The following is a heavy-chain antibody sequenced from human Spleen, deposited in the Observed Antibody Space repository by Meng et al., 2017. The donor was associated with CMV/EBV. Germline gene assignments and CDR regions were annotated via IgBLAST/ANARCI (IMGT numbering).Heavy chain of an antibody. Sequence: GGSLRLSCAASGFTFSSYGMNWVRQAPGKGLEWIAFISISGFTIYYAESMKDRFTISRDNPKNSLFLQMNSLRAEDTAVYYCAKDRQHVSYYDYGMDVWGQGTTVTVSS. D-gene: IGHD6-6*01. CDR2: ISISGFTI. CDR1: GFTFSSYG. CDR3: AKDRQHVSYYDYGMDV. V-gene: IGHV3-48*04. J-gene: IGHJ6*02.